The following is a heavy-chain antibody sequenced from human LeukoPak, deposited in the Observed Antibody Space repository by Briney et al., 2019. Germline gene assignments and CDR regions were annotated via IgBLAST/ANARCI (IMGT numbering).Heavy chain of an antibody. CDR3: ARSPGDYYDSSGYYSNWFDP. Sequence: GASVKVSCKASGYTFTSYDINWVRQATGQGLECMGWMNPNSGNTGYAQKFQGRVIMTRNTSISTAYMELSSLRSEDTAVYYCARSPGDYYDSSGYYSNWFDPWGQGTLVTVSS. CDR2: MNPNSGNT. J-gene: IGHJ5*02. CDR1: GYTFTSYD. V-gene: IGHV1-8*01. D-gene: IGHD3-22*01.